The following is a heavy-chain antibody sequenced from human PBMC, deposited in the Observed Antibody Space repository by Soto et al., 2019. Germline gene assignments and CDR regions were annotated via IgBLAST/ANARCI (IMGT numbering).Heavy chain of an antibody. CDR2: IIPIFGTA. CDR1: VGTFSSYA. D-gene: IGHD3-10*01. J-gene: IGHJ4*02. V-gene: IGHV1-69*13. Sequence: GXSVKDSFKASVGTFSSYAISWVRQAPGQGLEWMGGIIPIFGTANYAQKFQGRVTITADESTSTAYMELSSLRSEDTAVYYCANVEFGSDFDYWGQGTLVTVSS. CDR3: ANVEFGSDFDY.